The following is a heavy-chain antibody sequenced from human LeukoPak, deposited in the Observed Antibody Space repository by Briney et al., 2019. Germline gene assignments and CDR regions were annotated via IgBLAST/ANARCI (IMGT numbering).Heavy chain of an antibody. D-gene: IGHD3-22*01. CDR1: GGSIGSGSYY. CDR2: LHATSGGT. J-gene: IGHJ3*02. V-gene: IGHV4-61*02. Sequence: PSQTLSLTCSVSGGSIGSGSYYWSWIRQPAGKGLEWIGRLHATSGGTNYNPSLKSRVSISLDRSNNHFSLKLSSVTAADTAVYYCARERRGTMMVVVVDVFDIWGQGTMVIVSS. CDR3: ARERRGTMMVVVVDVFDI.